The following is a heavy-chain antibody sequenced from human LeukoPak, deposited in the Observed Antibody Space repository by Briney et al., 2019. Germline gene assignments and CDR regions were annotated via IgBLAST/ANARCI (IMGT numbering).Heavy chain of an antibody. D-gene: IGHD4-23*01. CDR3: ARNYGGYSH. CDR1: GFTFSSYW. J-gene: IGHJ4*02. V-gene: IGHV3-7*02. Sequence: GGSLRLSCTASGFTFSSYWMSWVRQAPGKGLEWVANVQQDGSEQYYVDSVKGRFTISRDNAKNSLYLQMNSLRAEDTALYYCARNYGGYSHWGQGTLVTVSS. CDR2: VQQDGSEQ.